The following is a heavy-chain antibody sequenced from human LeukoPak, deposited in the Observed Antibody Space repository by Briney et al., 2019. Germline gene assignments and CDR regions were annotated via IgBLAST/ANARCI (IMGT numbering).Heavy chain of an antibody. J-gene: IGHJ4*02. CDR3: VGVTYSSYDDFDY. CDR1: GYTFTGHH. D-gene: IGHD3-16*01. Sequence: ASVKVSCKTSGYTFTGHHIHWVRQAPAQGLEWMGWIYPSSGGTQYGQKFEGRVTMTRDTSVSTAYMELTRLQFDDTAVYYCVGVTYSSYDDFDYWGQGTLVTVSS. V-gene: IGHV1-2*02. CDR2: IYPSSGGT.